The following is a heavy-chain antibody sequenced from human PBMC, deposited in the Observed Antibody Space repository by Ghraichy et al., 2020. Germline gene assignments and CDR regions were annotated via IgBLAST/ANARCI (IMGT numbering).Heavy chain of an antibody. J-gene: IGHJ4*02. CDR1: GFTFSSYS. CDR3: ARAAGIAVAGKTEFDY. CDR2: ISSRSSYI. V-gene: IGHV3-21*01. D-gene: IGHD6-19*01. Sequence: GESMNISCAASGFTFSSYSMNWVRQAPGKGLEWVSSISSRSSYIYYADSVKGRFTISRDNAKNSLYLQMSGLRAEDTAVYYCARAAGIAVAGKTEFDYWGQGTLVTVSS.